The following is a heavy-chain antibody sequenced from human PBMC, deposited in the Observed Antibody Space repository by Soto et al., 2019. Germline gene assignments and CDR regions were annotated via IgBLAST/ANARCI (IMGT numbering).Heavy chain of an antibody. CDR1: GGSFSGYY. V-gene: IGHV4-31*11. CDR3: ARGVFGYYFDY. CDR2: IYYSGST. D-gene: IGHD3-10*02. Sequence: SETLSLTCAVYGGSFSGYYWIWIRQHPGKGLEWIGYIYYSGSTYYNPSLKSRVTISVDTSKNQFSLKLSSVTAADTAVYYCARGVFGYYFDYWGQGTLVTVSS. J-gene: IGHJ4*02.